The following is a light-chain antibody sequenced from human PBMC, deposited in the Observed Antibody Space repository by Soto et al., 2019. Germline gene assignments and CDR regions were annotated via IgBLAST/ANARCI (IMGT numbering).Light chain of an antibody. CDR3: QSYDSTLSARYV. J-gene: IGLJ1*01. Sequence: QSALTQPASVSGSPGQSITVSCTGTSSDVGVYTHVAWYQQHPGKAPKLTIYEVSNRPSGVPDRFSGSKSGTSASLAITGLQAEDEGDYYCQSYDSTLSARYVFGTGTKVTVL. V-gene: IGLV2-14*01. CDR2: EVS. CDR1: SSDVGVYTH.